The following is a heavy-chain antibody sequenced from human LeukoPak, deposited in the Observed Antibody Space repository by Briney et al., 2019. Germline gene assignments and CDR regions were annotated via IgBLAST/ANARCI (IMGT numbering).Heavy chain of an antibody. J-gene: IGHJ4*02. Sequence: GESLKISCKGSGYSFTTFWIAWVRQMPGKGLEWMGIIHPSDSDTRYSPSFQGQVTISADKSISTAYLQWSSLKASDTAIYYCARFSGSGWIIYYFDYWGQGTLVTVSS. D-gene: IGHD6-19*01. CDR1: GYSFTTFW. CDR2: IHPSDSDT. CDR3: ARFSGSGWIIYYFDY. V-gene: IGHV5-51*01.